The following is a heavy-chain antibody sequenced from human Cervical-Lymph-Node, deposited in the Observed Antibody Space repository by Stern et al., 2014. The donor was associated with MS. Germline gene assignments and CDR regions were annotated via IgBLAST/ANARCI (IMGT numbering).Heavy chain of an antibody. J-gene: IGHJ4*02. CDR2: IFHTGRT. V-gene: IGHV4-4*02. Sequence: VQLVESGPGLVKPSGTLSLTCTVSGASLSGGNWWSWVRQPPRKGREWIGDIFHTGRTTYNPSRRSRVVMLVYSSKSQFSLQLTSVTAADTAVYYCARGGGTDSPTYDYWGQGTLVTVS. CDR3: ARGGGTDSPTYDY. CDR1: GASLSGGNW. D-gene: IGHD3-16*01.